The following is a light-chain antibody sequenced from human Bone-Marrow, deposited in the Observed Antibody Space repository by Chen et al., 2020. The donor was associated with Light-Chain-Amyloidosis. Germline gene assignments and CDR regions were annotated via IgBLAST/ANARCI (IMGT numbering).Light chain of an antibody. V-gene: IGLV3-25*03. J-gene: IGLJ2*01. CDR3: QSADSSGTYEVI. Sequence: SYELPQPPSVSVSPGKTARITCSGDDLPTKYAYWYQQKPGKAPVLVIHRDTERPSGISERFSGSSSGTTATLTISGVQAEDEADYHCQSADSSGTYEVIFGGGTKLTVL. CDR1: DLPTKY. CDR2: RDT.